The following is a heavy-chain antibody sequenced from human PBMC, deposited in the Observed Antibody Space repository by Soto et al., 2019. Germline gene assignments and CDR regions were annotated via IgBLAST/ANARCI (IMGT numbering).Heavy chain of an antibody. D-gene: IGHD2-21*02. CDR2: INHSEST. CDR1: GGSFSGYY. CDR3: ARGWTAYCGGDCYLFDS. J-gene: IGHJ4*02. V-gene: IGHV4-34*01. Sequence: SETLSLTCAVYGGSFSGYYWSWIRQPPGKGLEWIGEINHSESTNYKSSLKSRVSISVDTSKNQFSLKLSSVTAADTAVYYCARGWTAYCGGDCYLFDSWGQGTLVTVS.